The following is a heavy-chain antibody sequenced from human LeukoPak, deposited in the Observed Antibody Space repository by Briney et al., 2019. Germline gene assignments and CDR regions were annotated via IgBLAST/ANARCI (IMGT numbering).Heavy chain of an antibody. V-gene: IGHV4-59*01. Sequence: SETLSLTCTVSGGSISSYYWSWIRQPPGKGLEWIGFIYYSGSTNYNPSLKTRVTISVDTSKNQFSLKLSSVTAADTAVYYCATYSGSYGAFDPWGQGTLATVSS. J-gene: IGHJ5*02. CDR2: IYYSGST. CDR1: GGSISSYY. D-gene: IGHD1-26*01. CDR3: ATYSGSYGAFDP.